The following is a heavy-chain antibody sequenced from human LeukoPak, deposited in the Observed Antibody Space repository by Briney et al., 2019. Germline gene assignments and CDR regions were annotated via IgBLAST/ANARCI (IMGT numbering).Heavy chain of an antibody. D-gene: IGHD6-19*01. CDR2: ISSSSSTI. CDR3: ARDPSRLAEAGYLDH. Sequence: GGSLRLSCAASGFTFSSYSMNWVRQAPGKGLEWVSYISSSSSTIYYADSVKGRFTISRDNAKNTQYLQMNRVRTEDTAVYYCARDPSRLAEAGYLDHWGQGTLVTVSS. CDR1: GFTFSSYS. J-gene: IGHJ4*02. V-gene: IGHV3-48*04.